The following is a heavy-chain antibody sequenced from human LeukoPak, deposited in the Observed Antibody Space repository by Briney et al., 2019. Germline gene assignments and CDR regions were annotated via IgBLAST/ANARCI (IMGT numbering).Heavy chain of an antibody. CDR3: ARGYCSGGGCHQVFD. CDR2: INHSGST. CDR1: GGSFSGYF. Sequence: SETLSLTCAVYGGSFSGYFWSWIRQPPGKGLEWIGEINHSGSTNYNPSLKSRVTISVDTSKNQFSLKLSSVTAADTAVYYCARGYCSGGGCHQVFDWGQGTLVTVSS. J-gene: IGHJ4*02. V-gene: IGHV4-34*01. D-gene: IGHD2-15*01.